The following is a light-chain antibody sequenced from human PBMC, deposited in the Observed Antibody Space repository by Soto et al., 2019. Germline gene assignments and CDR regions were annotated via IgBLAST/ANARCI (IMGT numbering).Light chain of an antibody. Sequence: EIVIAPSSATPAASPGERATLSCRASQSVSSNLAWYQQKPGQAPRLLIYGASTRATGIPARFSGSGSGTEFTLTITSLQSEDFAVYFCQQYNGWLWTFGQGTKVDIK. CDR3: QQYNGWLWT. V-gene: IGKV3-15*01. CDR1: QSVSSN. J-gene: IGKJ1*01. CDR2: GAS.